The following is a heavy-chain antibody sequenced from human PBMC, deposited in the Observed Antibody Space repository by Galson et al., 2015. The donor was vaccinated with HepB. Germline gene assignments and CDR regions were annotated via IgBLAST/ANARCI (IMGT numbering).Heavy chain of an antibody. J-gene: IGHJ6*03. CDR3: ARETCLPSIAARPRVCRYYYYYYMDV. CDR2: INHSGST. Sequence: SETLSLTCAVYGGSFSGYYWSWIRQPPGKGLEWIGEINHSGSTNYNPSLKSRVTISIDTSKNQFSLKLSSVTAADTAVYYCARETCLPSIAARPRVCRYYYYYYMDVWGKGTTVTVSS. CDR1: GGSFSGYY. D-gene: IGHD6-6*01. V-gene: IGHV4-34*01.